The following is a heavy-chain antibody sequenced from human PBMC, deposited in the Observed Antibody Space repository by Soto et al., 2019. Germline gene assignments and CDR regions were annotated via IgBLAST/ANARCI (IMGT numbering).Heavy chain of an antibody. CDR2: ISFDGTNK. D-gene: IGHD3-22*01. Sequence: QVQLVESGGGVVQPGRSLRLSCAASGFTFSKYTMFWVRQAPGKGLDWMAIISFDGTNKFYSDSVKGRFTISRDNSGNTLYLQMDSLRAEDTALYYCARDSYSFDGTGRSGGYLDFWGQGTLVTVSS. CDR1: GFTFSKYT. V-gene: IGHV3-30*04. CDR3: ARDSYSFDGTGRSGGYLDF. J-gene: IGHJ4*01.